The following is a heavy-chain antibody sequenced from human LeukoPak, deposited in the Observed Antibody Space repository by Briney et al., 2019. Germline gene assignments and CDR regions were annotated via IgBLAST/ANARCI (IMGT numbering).Heavy chain of an antibody. D-gene: IGHD6-13*01. CDR1: GGSISSSSYY. J-gene: IGHJ4*02. V-gene: IGHV4-39*01. CDR2: IYYSGST. Sequence: SETLSLTCTVSGGSISSSSYYWGWIRQPPGKGLEWIRSIYYSGSTYYNPSLKSRVTISVDTSKNQFSLKLSSVTAADTAVYYCARHQYVRPGIAAAGHTGFDYWGQGTLVTVSS. CDR3: ARHQYVRPGIAAAGHTGFDY.